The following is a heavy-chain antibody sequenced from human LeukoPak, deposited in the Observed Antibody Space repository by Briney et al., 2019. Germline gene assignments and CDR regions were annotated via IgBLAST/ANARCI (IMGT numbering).Heavy chain of an antibody. V-gene: IGHV1-2*02. CDR1: GGTFSSYA. CDR2: INPNSGGT. D-gene: IGHD3-22*01. CDR3: ARAWAPYYYDSSGYSRFDY. J-gene: IGHJ4*02. Sequence: ASVKVSCKASGGTFSSYAISWVRQAPGQGLEWMGWINPNSGGTNYAQKFQGRVTMTRDTSISTAYMELSRLRSDDTAVYYCARAWAPYYYDSSGYSRFDYWGQGTLVTVSS.